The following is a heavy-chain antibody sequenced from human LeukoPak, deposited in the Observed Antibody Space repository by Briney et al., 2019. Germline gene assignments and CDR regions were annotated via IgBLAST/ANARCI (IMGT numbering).Heavy chain of an antibody. CDR3: ASLGYSSGWRSIDY. J-gene: IGHJ4*02. CDR2: INSDGSST. V-gene: IGHV3-74*01. CDR1: GFTFSSHW. Sequence: GGSLRLSCAASGFTFSSHWMHWVRQAPGKGLVWVSRINSDGSSTSYADSVKGRFTISRDNAKNTLYLQMNSLRAEDTAVYYCASLGYSSGWRSIDYWGQGTLVTVSS. D-gene: IGHD6-19*01.